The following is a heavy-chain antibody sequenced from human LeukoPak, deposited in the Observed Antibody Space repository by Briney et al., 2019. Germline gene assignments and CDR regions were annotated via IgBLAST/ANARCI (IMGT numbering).Heavy chain of an antibody. V-gene: IGHV4-4*07. CDR3: ARIMGSGSYTGAFDI. J-gene: IGHJ3*02. CDR1: GGSISSYY. Sequence: PSETLCLTCTVSGGSISSYYWSWIRQPAGKGLEWIGRIYTSGSTNYNPSLKSRVTMSVDTSKNQFSLKLSSVTAADTAVYYCARIMGSGSYTGAFDIWGQGTMVTVSS. CDR2: IYTSGST. D-gene: IGHD1-26*01.